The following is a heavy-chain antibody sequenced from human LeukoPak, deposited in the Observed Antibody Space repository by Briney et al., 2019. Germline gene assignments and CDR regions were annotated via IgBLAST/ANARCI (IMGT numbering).Heavy chain of an antibody. CDR1: GYTFTGYY. CDR3: ARDGGIAAADAFDI. J-gene: IGHJ3*02. Sequence: GASVKVSCKASGYTFTGYYMHWVRQAPGQGLEWMGWINPNSGGTKYAQKFQGWVTMTRDTSISTAYMELSRLRSDDTAVYYCARDGGIAAADAFDIWGQGTMVTVSS. D-gene: IGHD6-13*01. CDR2: INPNSGGT. V-gene: IGHV1-2*04.